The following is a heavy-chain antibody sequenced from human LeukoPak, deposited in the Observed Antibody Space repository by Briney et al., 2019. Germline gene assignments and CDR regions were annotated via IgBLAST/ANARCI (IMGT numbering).Heavy chain of an antibody. D-gene: IGHD3-10*01. V-gene: IGHV1-18*01. Sequence: ASVKVSCKASGYTFTSYGISWVRQAPGQGLEWMGWISGYNGNTNYAQKVQGRVTMTTDTSTSTAYMELTNLRSDDTAVYYCARTGTYGSEAYYYGMDVWGQGTTVTVSS. CDR3: ARTGTYGSEAYYYGMDV. CDR1: GYTFTSYG. J-gene: IGHJ6*02. CDR2: ISGYNGNT.